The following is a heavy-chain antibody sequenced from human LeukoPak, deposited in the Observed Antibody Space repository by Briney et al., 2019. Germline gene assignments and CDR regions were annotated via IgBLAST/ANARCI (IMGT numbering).Heavy chain of an antibody. CDR1: GGSISSYY. J-gene: IGHJ4*02. CDR2: INHSGST. Sequence: SETLSLTCTVSGGSISSYYWSWIRQPPGKGLEWIGEINHSGSTNYNPSLKSRVTISVDTSKNQFSLKLSSVTAADTAVYYCASRGPPSFSRFDYWGQGTLVTVSS. CDR3: ASRGPPSFSRFDY. V-gene: IGHV4-34*01.